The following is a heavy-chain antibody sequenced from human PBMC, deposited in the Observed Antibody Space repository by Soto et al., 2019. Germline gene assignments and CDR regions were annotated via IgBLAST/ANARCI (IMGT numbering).Heavy chain of an antibody. J-gene: IGHJ4*02. CDR2: ISGSGGST. CDR1: GFTFSSYA. Sequence: HPGGSLRLSCAASGFTFSSYAMNWVRQAPGKGLEWVSAISGSGGSTYYADSVKGRFTISRDNSKNTLYLQINSLRAEDTAVYYCAKDGLRVKKPDYFDYWGQGTLVTVSS. CDR3: AKDGLRVKKPDYFDY. V-gene: IGHV3-23*01.